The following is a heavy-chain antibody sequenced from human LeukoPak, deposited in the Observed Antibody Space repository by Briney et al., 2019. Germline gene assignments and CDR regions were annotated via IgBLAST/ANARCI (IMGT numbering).Heavy chain of an antibody. V-gene: IGHV1-69*05. CDR1: GGTFSSYA. J-gene: IGHJ4*02. Sequence: SVKVSCKASGGTFSSYAISWVRQAPGQGLEWMGGIIPIFGTANYAQKFQGRVTMTRNTSISTAYMELSSLRSEDTAVYYCAVLRLGELSLIDYWGQGTLVTVSS. CDR2: IIPIFGTA. D-gene: IGHD3-16*02. CDR3: AVLRLGELSLIDY.